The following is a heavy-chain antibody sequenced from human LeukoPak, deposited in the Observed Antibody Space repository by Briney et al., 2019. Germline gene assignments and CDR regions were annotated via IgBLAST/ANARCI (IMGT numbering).Heavy chain of an antibody. CDR3: ARSTLRYFDWLSPLPDY. CDR2: INSYGSDT. CDR1: GFTFSSYW. Sequence: GGSLRLSCAASGFTFSSYWMHWVRQVPGNGLVWVSRINSYGSDTSYADSVKGRFTISRDNAKNTLYLQMDSLRGEDTAVYYCARSTLRYFDWLSPLPDYWGQGTLVTVSS. J-gene: IGHJ4*02. D-gene: IGHD3-9*01. V-gene: IGHV3-74*01.